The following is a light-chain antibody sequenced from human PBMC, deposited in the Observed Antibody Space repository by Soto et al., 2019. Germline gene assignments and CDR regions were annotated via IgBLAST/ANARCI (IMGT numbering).Light chain of an antibody. J-gene: IGKJ5*01. CDR1: QSVSSN. CDR3: QQYNNWPPIT. V-gene: IGKV3D-15*01. CDR2: EAS. Sequence: EIVMTPSPATLSVSPVERATLSCRASQSVSSNLAWYQQKPGQAPRLLMYEASNRATGIPARFSGGGSGTEFTLTISSLQSEDFAVYYCQQYNNWPPITFGQATRLEIK.